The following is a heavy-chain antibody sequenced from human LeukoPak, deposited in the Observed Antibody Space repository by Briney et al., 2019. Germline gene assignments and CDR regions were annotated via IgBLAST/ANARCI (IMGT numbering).Heavy chain of an antibody. Sequence: PSETLSLTCTVSGGPISSYYWSWIRQPPGKGLEWIGYIYYSGSTNYNPSLKSRVTISVDTSKNQFSLKLSSVTAADTAVYYCARRYGDSHFDYWGQGTLVTVSS. J-gene: IGHJ4*02. V-gene: IGHV4-59*01. D-gene: IGHD4-17*01. CDR1: GGPISSYY. CDR2: IYYSGST. CDR3: ARRYGDSHFDY.